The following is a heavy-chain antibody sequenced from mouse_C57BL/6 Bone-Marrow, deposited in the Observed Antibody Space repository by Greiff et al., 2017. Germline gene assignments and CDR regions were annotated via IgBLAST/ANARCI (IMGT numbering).Heavy chain of an antibody. Sequence: VQLQQSGAELVRPGASVKLSCKASGYTFTDYYINWVKQRPGQGLEWIARIYPGSGTTYYNEKFKGKATLTAEKSSSTAYMQLSSLTSEDSAVYFCARHLIYGCLYAMDYWGQGTSVTVSS. J-gene: IGHJ4*01. CDR1: GYTFTDYY. CDR2: IYPGSGTT. V-gene: IGHV1-76*01. D-gene: IGHD1-1*01. CDR3: ARHLIYGCLYAMDY.